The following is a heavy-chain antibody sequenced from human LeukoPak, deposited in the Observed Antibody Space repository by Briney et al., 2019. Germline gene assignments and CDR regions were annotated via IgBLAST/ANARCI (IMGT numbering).Heavy chain of an antibody. J-gene: IGHJ3*02. Sequence: GGSLRLSCAASGFNFSSYSMNWVRQALGKGLEWVSSISSSSSYIYYADSVKGRFTISRDNAKNSLYLQMNSLRAEDTAVYYCARDAGGGYCSSTSCPKGDAFDIWGQGTMVTVSS. CDR1: GFNFSSYS. CDR3: ARDAGGGYCSSTSCPKGDAFDI. D-gene: IGHD2-2*01. CDR2: ISSSSSYI. V-gene: IGHV3-21*01.